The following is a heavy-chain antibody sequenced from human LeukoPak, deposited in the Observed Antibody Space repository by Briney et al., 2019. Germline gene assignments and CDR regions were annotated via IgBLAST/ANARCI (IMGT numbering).Heavy chain of an antibody. CDR2: INHSGST. D-gene: IGHD6-13*01. J-gene: IGHJ4*02. Sequence: PSETLSLTCAVYGGSFSGYYWSWIRQPPGKGLEWIGEINHSGSTNYNPSLKSRVTISVDTSKNQFSLKLSSVTAADTAVYYCARGLKGVSEFSFDSWGQGTLVTVSS. CDR3: ARGLKGVSEFSFDS. V-gene: IGHV4-34*01. CDR1: GGSFSGYY.